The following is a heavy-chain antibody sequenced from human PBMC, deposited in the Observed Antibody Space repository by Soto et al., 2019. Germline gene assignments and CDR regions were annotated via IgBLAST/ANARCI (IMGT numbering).Heavy chain of an antibody. V-gene: IGHV3-21*01. CDR1: GFTFSSYS. J-gene: IGHJ4*02. CDR2: ISSSSSYI. CDR3: AREPGHSSSWPESFDY. D-gene: IGHD6-13*01. Sequence: GGSLRLSCAASGFTFSSYSMNWVRQAPGKGLEWVSSISSSSSYIYYADSVKGRFTISRDNAKNSLYLQMNSLRAEDTAVYYWAREPGHSSSWPESFDYWGQGTLVTVSS.